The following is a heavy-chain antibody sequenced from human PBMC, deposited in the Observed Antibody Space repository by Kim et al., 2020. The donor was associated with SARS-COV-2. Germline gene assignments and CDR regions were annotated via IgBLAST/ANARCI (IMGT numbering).Heavy chain of an antibody. J-gene: IGHJ6*02. D-gene: IGHD3-9*01. CDR3: ARAGGLTYYYGMDV. V-gene: IGHV3-21*01. Sequence: ADEGKGRFTISSDNAKNSLYLQMNSLGAEDTAVYYCARAGGLTYYYGMDVWGQGTTVTVSS.